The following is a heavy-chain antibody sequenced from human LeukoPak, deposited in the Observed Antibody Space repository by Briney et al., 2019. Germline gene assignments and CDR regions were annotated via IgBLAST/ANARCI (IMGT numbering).Heavy chain of an antibody. J-gene: IGHJ4*02. D-gene: IGHD6-13*01. CDR2: IRGGSDII. V-gene: IGHV3-48*02. Sequence: GGSLRLSRAASGFTFSTYSMIWVPQAPGKGLDWVSYIRGGSDIIYYADSVKGRFTISRDNAKNSLYLHMTSLRDEDTAVYYCARITLGVPVAGDYWGRGTLVTVSS. CDR3: ARITLGVPVAGDY. CDR1: GFTFSTYS.